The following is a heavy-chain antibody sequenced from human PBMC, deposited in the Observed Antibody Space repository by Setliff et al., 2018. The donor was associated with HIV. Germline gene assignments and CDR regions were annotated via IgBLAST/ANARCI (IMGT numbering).Heavy chain of an antibody. D-gene: IGHD2-2*01. CDR1: GYSISSGYY. Sequence: PSETLSLTCTVSGYSISSGYYWGWIRQPPGKGLEWIGSIYHSGSAYYNPSLKSRVTMSVDTSKNQFSLNLSSVTAADTAVYYCARDRMPMASWVPDKWGQGTQVTVSS. V-gene: IGHV4-38-2*02. CDR3: ARDRMPMASWVPDK. J-gene: IGHJ4*02. CDR2: IYHSGSA.